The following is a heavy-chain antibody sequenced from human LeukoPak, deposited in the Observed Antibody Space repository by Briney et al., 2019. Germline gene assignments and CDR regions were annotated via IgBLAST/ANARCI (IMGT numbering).Heavy chain of an antibody. Sequence: GGSLRLSCAASGFTFSSYSMNWVRQAPGKGLEWVSSISSSSSYIYYADSVKGRFTISRDNAKNSLYLQMNSLRAEDTAVYYCARVDDLGYSYGFAYFDYWGQGTLVTVSS. D-gene: IGHD5-18*01. CDR2: ISSSSSYI. CDR3: ARVDDLGYSYGFAYFDY. V-gene: IGHV3-21*01. J-gene: IGHJ4*02. CDR1: GFTFSSYS.